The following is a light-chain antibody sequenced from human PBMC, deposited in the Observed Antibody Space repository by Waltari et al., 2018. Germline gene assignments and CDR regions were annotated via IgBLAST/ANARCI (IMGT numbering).Light chain of an antibody. V-gene: IGLV1-47*01. CDR1: SSNQGSNH. J-gene: IGLJ3*02. Sequence: QSVLTQPPSASGTPGQRVTISCSGSSSNQGSNHVYWYQQHPGTAPKLLIYRNNQRPSGVPDRFSGSKSGTSASLAISGLRSEDEADYYCAAWDDSLSGWVFGGGTKLTVL. CDR3: AAWDDSLSGWV. CDR2: RNN.